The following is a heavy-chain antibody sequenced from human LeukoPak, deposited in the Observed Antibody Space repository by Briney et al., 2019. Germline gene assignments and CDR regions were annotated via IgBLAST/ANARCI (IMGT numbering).Heavy chain of an antibody. CDR1: GFTFSSYG. CDR2: ISYDGSIK. V-gene: IGHV3-30*18. D-gene: IGHD2-21*01. Sequence: GTSLRLSCAASGFTFSSYGMNWVRQAPGKGLEWVAIISYDGSIKYYADSVKGRFTISRDNSKNTLYLQMNSLRAEDTAVYYCAKVSDTYCGGDCYRYYFDYWGQGTLVTVSS. CDR3: AKVSDTYCGGDCYRYYFDY. J-gene: IGHJ4*02.